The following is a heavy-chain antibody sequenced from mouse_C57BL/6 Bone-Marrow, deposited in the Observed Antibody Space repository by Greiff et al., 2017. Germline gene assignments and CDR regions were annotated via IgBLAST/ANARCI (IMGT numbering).Heavy chain of an antibody. Sequence: LVESGAELVRPGASVKLSCKASGYTFTDYYINWVKQRPGQGLEWIARIYPGSGNTYYNEKFKGKATLTAEKSSSTAYMQLSSLTSEDSAVYFCARYWDGAMDYWGQGTSVTVSS. CDR2: IYPGSGNT. D-gene: IGHD4-1*01. CDR3: ARYWDGAMDY. V-gene: IGHV1-76*01. CDR1: GYTFTDYY. J-gene: IGHJ4*01.